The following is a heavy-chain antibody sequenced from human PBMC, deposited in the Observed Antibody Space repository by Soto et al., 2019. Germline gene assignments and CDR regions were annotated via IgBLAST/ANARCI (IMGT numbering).Heavy chain of an antibody. CDR3: ARGVPFISGSYYPPPDY. J-gene: IGHJ4*02. CDR2: IIPIFGTA. V-gene: IGHV1-69*12. CDR1: GGTFSSYA. D-gene: IGHD1-26*01. Sequence: QVQLVQSGAEVKKPGSSVKVSCKASGGTFSSYAISWVRQAPGQGLEWMGGIIPIFGTANYAQKFQGRVTITADESTSTAYMELISLRSEDTAVYYCARGVPFISGSYYPPPDYWGQGTLVTVSS.